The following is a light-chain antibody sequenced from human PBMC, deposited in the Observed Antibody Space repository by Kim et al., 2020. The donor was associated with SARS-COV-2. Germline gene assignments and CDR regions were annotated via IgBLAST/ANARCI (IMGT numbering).Light chain of an antibody. J-gene: IGKJ3*01. CDR2: AGS. CDR1: QSISSH. V-gene: IGKV1-39*01. CDR3: QQSYITPFT. Sequence: DIQMTQSPSSLSASVGDRVTITCRTSQSISSHLNWYHQKPGRAPKLLIYAGSTLQGGVPSRFSGSGSETDFTLTISSLQPEDFATYFCQQSYITPFTFGPGTKVDIK.